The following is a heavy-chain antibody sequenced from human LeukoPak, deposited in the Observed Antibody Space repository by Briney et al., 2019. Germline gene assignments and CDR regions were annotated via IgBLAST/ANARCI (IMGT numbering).Heavy chain of an antibody. CDR2: IHYSGST. Sequence: PSETLPLTCSVSGGSISGYYWSWIRQPPGKGLEWIGYIHYSGSTHYNPSLKSRVTISVDTSKNQFSLKLSSVTAADTAVYYCARFYSSSWLFSNWFDPWGQGTLVTVSS. CDR1: GGSISGYY. D-gene: IGHD6-13*01. CDR3: ARFYSSSWLFSNWFDP. J-gene: IGHJ5*02. V-gene: IGHV4-59*01.